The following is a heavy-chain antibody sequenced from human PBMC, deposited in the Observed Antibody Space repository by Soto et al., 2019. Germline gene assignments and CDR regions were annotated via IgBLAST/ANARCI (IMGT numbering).Heavy chain of an antibody. CDR1: GFTFTKAY. Sequence: EVQLVESGGGLVEPGGSIRLSCVASGFTFTKAYMTWVRQAPGKGLEWVGRIKGSHAGGTTDYATSVKGRFTISRDDSTNALYLQMNSLRTEDTSVYYFATEGGYPGSNFYGAYWGQGTLVTVSS. CDR3: ATEGGYPGSNFYGAY. D-gene: IGHD1-26*01. V-gene: IGHV3-15*01. J-gene: IGHJ4*02. CDR2: IKGSHAGGTT.